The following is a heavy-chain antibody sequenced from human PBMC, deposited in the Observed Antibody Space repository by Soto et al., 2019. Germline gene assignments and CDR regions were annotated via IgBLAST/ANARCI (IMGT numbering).Heavy chain of an antibody. Sequence: ASVKVSCKASRYTFTSYAMHWVRQAPGQRLEWMGWINAGNGNTKYSQKFQGRVTITRDTSASTAYMELSSLRSEDTAVYYCARAPGRYFCSGSYYEYYYYYGMDVWGQGTTVTVSS. CDR3: ARAPGRYFCSGSYYEYYYYYGMDV. J-gene: IGHJ6*02. CDR1: RYTFTSYA. V-gene: IGHV1-3*01. D-gene: IGHD3-10*01. CDR2: INAGNGNT.